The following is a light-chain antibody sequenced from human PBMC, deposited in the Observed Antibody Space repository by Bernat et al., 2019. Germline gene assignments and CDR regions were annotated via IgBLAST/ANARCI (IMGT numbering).Light chain of an antibody. CDR3: ATWDDSLSGRV. CDR1: SSNIGTNY. J-gene: IGLJ3*02. V-gene: IGLV1-47*02. CDR2: NNN. Sequence: QSVLIQPPSASGTPGQRVIISCSGSSSNIGTNYVYWYQQFPGTAPKLLMYNNNQRPSGVPDRFSGSKSGTSASLAISGVRSEDEADYYCATWDDSLSGRVFGGGTKLTVL.